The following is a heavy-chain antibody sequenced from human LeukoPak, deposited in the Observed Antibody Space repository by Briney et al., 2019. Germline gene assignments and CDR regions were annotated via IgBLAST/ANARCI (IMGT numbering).Heavy chain of an antibody. CDR3: ARDLREIISVAGFDP. CDR2: INPYNDNT. V-gene: IGHV1-18*01. CDR1: GYTFINYG. Sequence: ASVKVSCKASGYTFINYGISWVRQAPGQGLEWMGWINPYNDNTKYTQNLQGRVTMTTDTSTGTAYMGLRSLRSDDTAIYYCARDLREIISVAGFDPWGQGTLVTVSS. J-gene: IGHJ5*02. D-gene: IGHD6-19*01.